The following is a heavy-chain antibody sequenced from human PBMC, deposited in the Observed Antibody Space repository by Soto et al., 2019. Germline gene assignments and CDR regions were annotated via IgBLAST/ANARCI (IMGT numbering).Heavy chain of an antibody. CDR1: RSTYTSYY. CDR3: ARADRYGYGSFDY. D-gene: IGHD3-10*01. V-gene: IGHV1-46*01. Sequence: GASEKVPCKASRSTYTSYYMHLVRKTTGQGLEWMGIINPSGGSTSYAQKFQGRVTMTRDTSTSTVYMELSSLRSEDTAVYYCARADRYGYGSFDYWGQGTLVTVSS. CDR2: INPSGGST. J-gene: IGHJ4*02.